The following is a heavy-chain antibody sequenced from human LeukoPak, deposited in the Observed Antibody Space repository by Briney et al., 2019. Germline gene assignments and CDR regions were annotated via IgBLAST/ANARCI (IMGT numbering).Heavy chain of an antibody. CDR1: GGSFSGYY. J-gene: IGHJ2*01. CDR2: INHSGIT. D-gene: IGHD2-2*01. CDR3: ARGRFPARKYCSSISCQGYWYFDL. Sequence: SETLSRTCAVYGGSFSGYYWSWIRQRPGKGLEWSGEINHSGITNDNPSLKRRVTISVGTSKHQFSLQLSSVPAADTAVYYCARGRFPARKYCSSISCQGYWYFDLWGRGTLVTVSS. V-gene: IGHV4-34*01.